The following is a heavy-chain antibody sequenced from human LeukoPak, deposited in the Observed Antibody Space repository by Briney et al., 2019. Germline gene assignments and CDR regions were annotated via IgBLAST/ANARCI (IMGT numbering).Heavy chain of an antibody. CDR2: INTNTGNP. V-gene: IGHV7-4-1*02. CDR3: ARNNADGEGRFSY. CDR1: GYTFASYG. Sequence: ASVKVSCKASGYTFASYGINWVRQAPGQGLEWMGWINTNTGNPTYAQGFTGRFVFSLDTSVSTAYLQISSLKAEDTAVYYCARNNADGEGRFSYWGQGTLVTVSS. D-gene: IGHD3-10*01. J-gene: IGHJ4*02.